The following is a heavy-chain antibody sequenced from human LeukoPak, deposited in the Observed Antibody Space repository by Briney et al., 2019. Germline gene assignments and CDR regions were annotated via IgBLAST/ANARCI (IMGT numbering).Heavy chain of an antibody. Sequence: GGSLRLSCAASGFTFSSYEMNWVRQAPGKGLEWVSYISSSGSTIYYADSVKGRFTISRDNAKNSLYLQMNSLRAEDTAVYYCARVLVVVTARFYDYWGQGTLVTVSS. CDR1: GFTFSSYE. CDR3: ARVLVVVTARFYDY. J-gene: IGHJ4*02. CDR2: ISSSGSTI. D-gene: IGHD2-21*02. V-gene: IGHV3-48*03.